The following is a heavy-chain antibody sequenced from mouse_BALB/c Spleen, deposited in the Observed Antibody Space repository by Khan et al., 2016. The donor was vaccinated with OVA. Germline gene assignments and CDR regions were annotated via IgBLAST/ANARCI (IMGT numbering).Heavy chain of an antibody. D-gene: IGHD1-2*01. V-gene: IGHV1-18*01. CDR2: INPYNGAS. Sequence: EVQLQQSGPELVKPGDSMKISCKASGYSFTDYTMNWVKQSHGKNLEWIGLINPYNGASNYKQKFKGKATLTVDKSSSTAYMERLSLTSEDSAVYYCTSSGYGGFAFWGQGTLVTVSA. CDR3: TSSGYGGFAF. J-gene: IGHJ3*01. CDR1: GYSFTDYT.